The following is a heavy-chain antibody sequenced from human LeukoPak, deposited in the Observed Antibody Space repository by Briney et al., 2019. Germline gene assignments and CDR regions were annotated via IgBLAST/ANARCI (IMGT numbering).Heavy chain of an antibody. CDR3: AKDRCIAARRCYFDY. D-gene: IGHD6-6*01. CDR1: GFTFSNYA. Sequence: GGSLRLSCAASGFTFSNYAMSWVRQAPGKGLEWVSAISGSGGSTYYADSVKGRFTISRDNSKNTLYLQMNSLRAEDTAVYYCAKDRCIAARRCYFDYWGQGTLVTVSS. CDR2: ISGSGGST. J-gene: IGHJ4*02. V-gene: IGHV3-23*01.